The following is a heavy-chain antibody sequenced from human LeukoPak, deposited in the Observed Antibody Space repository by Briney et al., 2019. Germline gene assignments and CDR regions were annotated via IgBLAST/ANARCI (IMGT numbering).Heavy chain of an antibody. D-gene: IGHD2-15*01. CDR2: INHSGST. CDR3: ARYGRRGLLDAFDI. J-gene: IGHJ3*02. CDR1: GGSFSGYY. Sequence: PSETLSLTCAVYGGSFSGYYWSWVRQPPGKGREWVGEINHSGSTNYNPSLKRRVTISVHTSKNQFSLKLPSLTAADTAVYYCARYGRRGLLDAFDIWGQGTMVTVSS. V-gene: IGHV4-34*01.